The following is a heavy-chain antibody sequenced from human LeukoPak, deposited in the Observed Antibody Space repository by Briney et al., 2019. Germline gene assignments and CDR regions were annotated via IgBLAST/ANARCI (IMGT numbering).Heavy chain of an antibody. V-gene: IGHV1-24*01. CDR2: FDPEDGET. J-gene: IGHJ5*01. CDR1: GYTLTELS. Sequence: ASVKVSCKVSGYTLTELSMHWVRQAPGKGLEWMGGFDPEDGETIYAQKFQGRVTMTEDTSTDTAYMELSSLRSEDTAVYYSATTITIFGVASNWFDSWGQGTLVTVSS. D-gene: IGHD3-3*01. CDR3: ATTITIFGVASNWFDS.